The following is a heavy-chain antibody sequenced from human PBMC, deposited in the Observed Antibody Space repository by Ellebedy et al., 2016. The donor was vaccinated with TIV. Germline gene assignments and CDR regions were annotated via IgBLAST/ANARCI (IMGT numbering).Heavy chain of an antibody. V-gene: IGHV3-23*01. CDR2: LTADGRST. J-gene: IGHJ4*02. CDR1: GFSLSNSF. Sequence: GGSLGLSXAASGFSLSNSFMSWIRQAPGKGLEWASTLTADGRSTYFADSVKGRFTISRDNSKNTVYLQMNSLRSEDTAVYYCRPGHYSDAWGQGTLVTVSS. CDR3: RPGHYSDA.